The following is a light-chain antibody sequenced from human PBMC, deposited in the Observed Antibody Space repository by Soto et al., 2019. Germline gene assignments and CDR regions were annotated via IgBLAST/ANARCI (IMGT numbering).Light chain of an antibody. CDR1: QSVLYSSNNKSY. Sequence: DIVMTQSPDSLAVSLGERATINCKSSQSVLYSSNNKSYLAWYQQKPGQPPKLLIYWASTRESGVPDRFSGSGSGTDFTLTISSLQAEDVAVYYCQQYYSTLGVWTFGQGTKVEIK. V-gene: IGKV4-1*01. CDR2: WAS. J-gene: IGKJ1*01. CDR3: QQYYSTLGVWT.